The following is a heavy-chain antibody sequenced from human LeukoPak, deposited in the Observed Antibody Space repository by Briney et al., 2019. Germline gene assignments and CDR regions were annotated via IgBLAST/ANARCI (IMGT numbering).Heavy chain of an antibody. Sequence: SETLSLTCAVYGASFSDYYWTWIQQPPGKGLEWIGEINHSGSTNYKPSLKSRVTISVDTSKNQFSLKLTSVTAADTAVYYCARGGGGSSSWFDPWGRGTLVTVSS. CDR1: GASFSDYY. D-gene: IGHD2-2*01. J-gene: IGHJ5*02. CDR3: ARGGGGSSSWFDP. CDR2: INHSGST. V-gene: IGHV4-34*01.